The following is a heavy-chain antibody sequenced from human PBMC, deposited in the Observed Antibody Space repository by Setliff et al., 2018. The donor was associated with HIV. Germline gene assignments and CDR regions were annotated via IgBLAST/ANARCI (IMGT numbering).Heavy chain of an antibody. CDR1: GFTFSSFA. Sequence: GGSLRLSCSASGFTFSSFAMNWVRQAPGKGLEWVAVISCDGNIIFYADSVKGRFAISRDNSKNTVYLQMNSLRAEDTAVYYCARDPGRYNGMDVWGQGTTVTVSS. D-gene: IGHD1-20*01. CDR2: ISCDGNII. J-gene: IGHJ6*02. CDR3: ARDPGRYNGMDV. V-gene: IGHV3-30*09.